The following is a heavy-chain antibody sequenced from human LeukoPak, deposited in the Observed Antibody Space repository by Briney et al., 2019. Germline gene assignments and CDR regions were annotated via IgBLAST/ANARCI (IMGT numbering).Heavy chain of an antibody. CDR2: IIPIFGTA. V-gene: IGHV1-69*05. J-gene: IGHJ3*02. Sequence: SVKVSCKASGGTFSSYAISWVRQAPGQGLEWMGGIIPIFGTANYAQKFQGRVTITTDESTSTAYMELSSLRSEDTAVYYCARAVADTGWAFDIWGQGTMVTVSS. D-gene: IGHD6-19*01. CDR3: ARAVADTGWAFDI. CDR1: GGTFSSYA.